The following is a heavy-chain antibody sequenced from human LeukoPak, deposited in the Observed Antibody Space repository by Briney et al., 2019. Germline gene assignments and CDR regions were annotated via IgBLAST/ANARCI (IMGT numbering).Heavy chain of an antibody. CDR2: IRSKINSYAT. CDR3: SRLRGEKASGDY. V-gene: IGHV3-73*01. CDR1: GFNFNGSA. Sequence: GGSLRLSCAASGFNFNGSAMHWVRQASGKGLEWVGRIRSKINSYATEYAVSVEGRLTISRDDSKNTVYLQMNSLKIEDTAVYYCSRLRGEKASGDYWGQGTLVTVSS. D-gene: IGHD3-10*01. J-gene: IGHJ4*02.